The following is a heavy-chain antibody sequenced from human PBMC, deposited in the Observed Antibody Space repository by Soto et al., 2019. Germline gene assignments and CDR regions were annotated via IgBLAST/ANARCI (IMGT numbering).Heavy chain of an antibody. CDR1: GYTFTDYY. Sequence: GASVKVSCKASGYTFTDYYMHWVRQAPGQGLEWMGWINPTSGGTSYAQNFQGRVTMTRDTSISTAYMGLSRLSSDDTAVYYCSRASAVAGGSSNSLPNDYWGQGTLVTVSS. CDR3: SRASAVAGGSSNSLPNDY. V-gene: IGHV1-2*02. J-gene: IGHJ4*02. D-gene: IGHD6-19*01. CDR2: INPTSGGT.